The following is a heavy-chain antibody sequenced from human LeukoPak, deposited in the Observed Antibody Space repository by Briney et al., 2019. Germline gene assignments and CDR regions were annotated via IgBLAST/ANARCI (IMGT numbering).Heavy chain of an antibody. CDR2: INHSGST. J-gene: IGHJ5*02. CDR3: ARTGDYSRSTGGWFDP. CDR1: VGSFSDYY. V-gene: IGHV4-34*01. D-gene: IGHD4-11*01. Sequence: SETLSLTCAVYVGSFSDYYRSWIRQPPGKGLEWIGEINHSGSTNYSPSLKSRVTISIDTSKKQFSLRLTSVTTADTAVYFCARTGDYSRSTGGWFDPWGQGTLVTVSS.